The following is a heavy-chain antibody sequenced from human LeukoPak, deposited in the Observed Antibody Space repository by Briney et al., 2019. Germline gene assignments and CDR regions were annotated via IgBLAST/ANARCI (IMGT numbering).Heavy chain of an antibody. CDR3: ARDRGGAYDFWSGYYTGYFDY. CDR1: GFTFSSYN. D-gene: IGHD3-3*01. Sequence: GGSLRLSCAASGFTFSSYNMNWVRQAPGKGLEWGSYNSDSSTTIYYADSVKGRFTISRDNAKNSLYLQMNSLRAEDTAVYYCARDRGGAYDFWSGYYTGYFDYWGRGTLVPVSS. J-gene: IGHJ4*02. CDR2: NSDSSTTI. V-gene: IGHV3-48*01.